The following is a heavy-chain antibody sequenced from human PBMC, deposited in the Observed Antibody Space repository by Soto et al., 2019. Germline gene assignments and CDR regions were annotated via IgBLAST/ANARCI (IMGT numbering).Heavy chain of an antibody. Sequence: QVQLVQSGAEVKKPGASVKVSCKASGYTFTSYGISWVRQAPGQGLEWMGWISAYNGNTNYAQKLQGRVTMTTDTSPSTAYMELRSLRSDDTAVYYCARDNDKEQQLVPPDYWGQGTLVTVSS. CDR3: ARDNDKEQQLVPPDY. V-gene: IGHV1-18*01. D-gene: IGHD6-13*01. CDR2: ISAYNGNT. CDR1: GYTFTSYG. J-gene: IGHJ4*02.